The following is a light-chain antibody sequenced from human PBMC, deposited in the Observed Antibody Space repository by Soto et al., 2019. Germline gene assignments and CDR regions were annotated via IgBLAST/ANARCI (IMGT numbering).Light chain of an antibody. J-gene: IGLJ1*01. Sequence: QSVLTQPASVSGSPGQSITISCTGTSSDVGGYNYVSWYQQHPGKAPKLMIYDVSNRPSRVSNRFSGSKSGNTASLTISGLQAEDEADYYCSSYTSSSTLYVFGTGTKLTV. V-gene: IGLV2-14*01. CDR2: DVS. CDR3: SSYTSSSTLYV. CDR1: SSDVGGYNY.